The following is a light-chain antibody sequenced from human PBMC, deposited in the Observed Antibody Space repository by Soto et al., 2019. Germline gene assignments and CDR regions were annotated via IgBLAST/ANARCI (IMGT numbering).Light chain of an antibody. J-gene: IGLJ2*01. Sequence: QPVLTQPPAVSGAPGQRVTISCTGGSSNIGAGYNVHWYQQLPGTAPKLLIYGNSSRPSGVPDRFSGSKSGTSAYLAITGLQAEDEAGYYCQSYDNSLIGYVLFGGWTKRTVL. V-gene: IGLV1-40*01. CDR3: QSYDNSLIGYVL. CDR2: GNS. CDR1: SSNIGAGYN.